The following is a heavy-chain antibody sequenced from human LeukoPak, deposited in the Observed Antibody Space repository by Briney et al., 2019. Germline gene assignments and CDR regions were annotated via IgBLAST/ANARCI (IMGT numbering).Heavy chain of an antibody. J-gene: IGHJ4*02. CDR2: ISWNSASI. CDR1: GFTFDDYA. D-gene: IGHD5-18*01. Sequence: GRSLRLSCAASGFTFDDYAMHWVRQAPGKGLEWVSGISWNSASIGYADSVKGRFTISRDNAKNSLYLQMNSLRAEDMALYYCAKGGDSYGLDYWGQGTLVTVSS. V-gene: IGHV3-9*03. CDR3: AKGGDSYGLDY.